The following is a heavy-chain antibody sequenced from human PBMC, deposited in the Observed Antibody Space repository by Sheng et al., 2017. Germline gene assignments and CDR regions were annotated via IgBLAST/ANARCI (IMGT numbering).Heavy chain of an antibody. Sequence: QVQLQESGPGLVKPSQTLSLTCTVSGDSISSTNTYWSWIRQPAGKGLEWIGYISSSGRTTYHPSFKSRVAISRDTSKNQFSLKLNSVTAADTAVYYCVGDGDVFDFWAKGQWSRLF. D-gene: IGHD4-17*01. V-gene: IGHV4-61*02. CDR1: GDSISSTNTY. CDR2: ISSSGRT. CDR3: VGDGDVFDF. J-gene: IGHJ3*01.